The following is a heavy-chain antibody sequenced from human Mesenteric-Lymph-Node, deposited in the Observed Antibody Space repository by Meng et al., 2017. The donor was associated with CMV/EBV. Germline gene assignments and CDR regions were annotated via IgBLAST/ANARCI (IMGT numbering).Heavy chain of an antibody. D-gene: IGHD6-19*01. J-gene: IGHJ5*02. CDR3: TKGSGRNDP. Sequence: GESLKISCAASGFTFNNYAMTWVRQAPGKGLEWVSLITDTGRRTYYADSVKGRFTVSRDNSKNTLFLQMNSLRADDTALYYCTKGSGRNDPWGQGTLVTVSS. CDR1: GFTFNNYA. V-gene: IGHV3-23*01. CDR2: ITDTGRRT.